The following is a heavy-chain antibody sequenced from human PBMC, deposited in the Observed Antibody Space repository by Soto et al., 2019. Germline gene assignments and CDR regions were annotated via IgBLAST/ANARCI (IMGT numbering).Heavy chain of an antibody. CDR3: ARGDATDCSNGVCSFFYNHDMDV. D-gene: IGHD2-8*01. V-gene: IGHV1-2*04. Sequence: GASVKVSCKASGYSFTDYHIHWVRQAPGQGLEWLGRINPKSGGTSTAQKFQGWVTMTTDTSISPASMELTRLTSDDTAIYYCARGDATDCSNGVCSFFYNHDMDVWC. CDR1: GYSFTDYH. CDR2: INPKSGGT. J-gene: IGHJ6*02.